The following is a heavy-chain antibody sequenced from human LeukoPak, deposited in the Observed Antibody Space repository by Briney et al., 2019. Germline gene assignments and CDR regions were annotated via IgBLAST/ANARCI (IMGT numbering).Heavy chain of an antibody. CDR2: RSIYNGNT. D-gene: IGHD6-6*01. CDR3: ARGGPFPSSSSSRKYYLDY. J-gene: IGHJ4*02. CDR1: GYDFINYG. Sequence: GDSVKVSCKASGYDFINYGISWVRQAPGQGVEWMGWRSIYNGNTDYKLQGRVTMTTDTSTSTAYMELRSLRSDDTAVYYCARGGPFPSSSSSRKYYLDYWGQGTLVTVSS. V-gene: IGHV1-18*01.